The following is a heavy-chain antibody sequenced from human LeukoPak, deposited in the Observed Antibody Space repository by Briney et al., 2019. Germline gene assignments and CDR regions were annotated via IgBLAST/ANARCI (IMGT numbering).Heavy chain of an antibody. CDR3: ARELSSGSYTRSYYFDY. CDR1: GGTFSIYA. V-gene: IGHV1-69*04. D-gene: IGHD1-26*01. CDR2: IIPIFGIA. Sequence: ASVKVSCKASGGTFSIYAISWVRQAPGQGLERMGRIIPIFGIANYAQKFQGRVTITADKSTSTAYMELSSLRSEDTAVYYCARELSSGSYTRSYYFDYWGQGTLVTVSS. J-gene: IGHJ4*02.